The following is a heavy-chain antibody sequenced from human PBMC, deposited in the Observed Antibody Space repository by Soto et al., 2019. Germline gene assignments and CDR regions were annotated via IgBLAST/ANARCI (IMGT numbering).Heavy chain of an antibody. V-gene: IGHV4-59*08. J-gene: IGHJ4*02. CDR2: IYYRGNT. Sequence: SETLSLTCTVSGGSISSYYWNWIRQPPGKGLEWIGYIYYRGNTNYNPSLKSRVTISVDTSKNQFSLKLSSVTAADTAVYYCARQPGYYDILTGFSTYYFDYWGQGTPVTVSS. CDR1: GGSISSYY. D-gene: IGHD3-9*01. CDR3: ARQPGYYDILTGFSTYYFDY.